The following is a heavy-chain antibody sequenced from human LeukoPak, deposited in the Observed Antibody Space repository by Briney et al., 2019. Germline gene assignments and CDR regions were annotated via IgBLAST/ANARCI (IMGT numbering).Heavy chain of an antibody. CDR1: GYTFTSYY. Sequence: ASVKVSCKASGYTFTSYYVHWVRQAPGQGLEWMGIINPSGGSTYYAQKFQGRVTMTRDTSTSTVYMGLSSLRSEDTAVYYWAREGNVDIVATIDFDYWGQGTLVAVSS. CDR2: INPSGGST. J-gene: IGHJ4*02. CDR3: AREGNVDIVATIDFDY. V-gene: IGHV1-46*01. D-gene: IGHD5-12*01.